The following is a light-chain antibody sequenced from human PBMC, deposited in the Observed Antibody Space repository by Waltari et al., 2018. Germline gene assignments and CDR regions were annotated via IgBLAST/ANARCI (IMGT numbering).Light chain of an antibody. CDR1: SSDVGGYKY. CDR2: DVS. CDR3: CSYAGNHVWV. V-gene: IGLV2-11*01. Sequence: QSALTQPRSVSGSPGQSVTISCTGTSSDVGGYKYVSWYQQNPGKGPTVLIYDVSKRPPGFPDRFSASKSDNTSSLTISGLQAEDEADYHCCSYAGNHVWVFGGVTKLTVL. J-gene: IGLJ3*02.